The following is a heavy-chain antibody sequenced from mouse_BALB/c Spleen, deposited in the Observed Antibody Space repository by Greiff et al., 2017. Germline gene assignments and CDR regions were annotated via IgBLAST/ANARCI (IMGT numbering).Heavy chain of an antibody. Sequence: EVQLQESGPGLVKPSQSLSLTCTVTGYSITSDYAWNWIRQFPGNKLEWMGYISYSGSTSYNPSLKSRISITRDTSKNQFFLQLNSVTTEDTATYYCARCSLLFYAMDYWGQGTSVTVSS. CDR3: ARCSLLFYAMDY. D-gene: IGHD2-1*01. J-gene: IGHJ4*01. CDR2: ISYSGST. V-gene: IGHV3-2*02. CDR1: GYSITSDYA.